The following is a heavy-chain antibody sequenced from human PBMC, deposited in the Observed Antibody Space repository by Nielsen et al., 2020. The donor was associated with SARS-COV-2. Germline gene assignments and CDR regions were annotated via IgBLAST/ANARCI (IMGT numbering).Heavy chain of an antibody. CDR3: ARVITDGNYYYYYGMDV. D-gene: IGHD3-10*01. CDR2: ISSSGGST. Sequence: GESLKISCAASGFTFSSYAMSWVRQAPGKGLEWVSAISSSGGSTYYADSVKGRFTISRDNAKNSLYLQMNSLRAEDTAVYYCARVITDGNYYYYYGMDVWGQGTTVTVSS. J-gene: IGHJ6*02. V-gene: IGHV3-23*01. CDR1: GFTFSSYA.